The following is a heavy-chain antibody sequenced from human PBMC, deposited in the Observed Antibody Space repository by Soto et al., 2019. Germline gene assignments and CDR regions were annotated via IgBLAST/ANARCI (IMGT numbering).Heavy chain of an antibody. V-gene: IGHV3-21*01. CDR3: ARDDGDWYYFDY. D-gene: IGHD4-17*01. J-gene: IGHJ4*02. CDR1: GFTFSSYS. CDR2: ISSSSSYI. Sequence: EVQLVESGGGLVKPGGSLRLSCAASGFTFSSYSTNWVRQAPRKGLEWVSSISSSSSYIYYADSVKGRFTISRDNAKNSLYLQMNSLRAEDTAVYYCARDDGDWYYFDYWGQGTLVTVSS.